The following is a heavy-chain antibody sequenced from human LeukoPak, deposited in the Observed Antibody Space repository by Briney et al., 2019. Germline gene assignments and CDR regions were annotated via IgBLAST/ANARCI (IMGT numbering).Heavy chain of an antibody. CDR2: ISSSSSYI. V-gene: IGHV3-21*01. CDR3: ARPPDYYDSSGYDY. D-gene: IGHD3-22*01. J-gene: IGHJ4*02. Sequence: GGFLRLSCAASGFTFSSYSMNWVRQAPGKGLEWVSSISSSSSYIYYADSVKGRFTISRDNAKNSLYLQMNSLRAEDTAVYYCARPPDYYDSSGYDYWGQGTLVTVSS. CDR1: GFTFSSYS.